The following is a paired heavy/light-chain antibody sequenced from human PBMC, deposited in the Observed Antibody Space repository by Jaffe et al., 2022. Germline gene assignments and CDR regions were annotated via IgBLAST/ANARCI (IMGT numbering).Heavy chain of an antibody. D-gene: IGHD4-17*01. CDR1: GGTFSSYA. CDR3: ASYHQPNDYGDYVYYYYYMDV. J-gene: IGHJ6*03. CDR2: IIPIFGTA. Sequence: QVQLVQSGAEVKKPGSSVKVSCKASGGTFSSYAISWVRQAPGQGLEWMGGIIPIFGTANYAQKFQGRVTITADESTSTAYMELSSLRSEDTAVYYCASYHQPNDYGDYVYYYYYMDVWGKGTTVTVSS. V-gene: IGHV1-69*01.
Light chain of an antibody. V-gene: IGKV4-1*01. J-gene: IGKJ4*01. CDR2: WAS. CDR3: QQYYSTPALT. Sequence: DIVMTQSPDSLAVSLGERATINCKSSQSVLYSSNNKNYLAWYQQKPGQPPKLLIYWASTRESGVPDRFSGSGSGTDFTLTISSLQAEDVAVYYCQQYYSTPALTFGGGTKVEIK. CDR1: QSVLYSSNNKNY.